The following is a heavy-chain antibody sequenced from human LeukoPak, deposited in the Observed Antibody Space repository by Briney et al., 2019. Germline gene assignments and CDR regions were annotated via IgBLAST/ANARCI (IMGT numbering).Heavy chain of an antibody. J-gene: IGHJ4*02. V-gene: IGHV3-23*01. CDR3: AKDLAAVPGNKYFAQ. CDR2: ISGSGGST. CDR1: GFTFSTYD. Sequence: PGGSLRLSCAASGFTFSTYDMTWFRQAPGKGLEWVSSISGSGGSTYYADSVKGRFTTSRDNSKNTLYLQMNGLRAEDTAVYYCAKDLAAVPGNKYFAQWGQGTLVTVSS. D-gene: IGHD6-19*01.